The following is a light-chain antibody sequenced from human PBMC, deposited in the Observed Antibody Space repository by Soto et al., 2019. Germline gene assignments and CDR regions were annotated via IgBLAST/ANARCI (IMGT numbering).Light chain of an antibody. CDR1: QSLVHSDGNTY. V-gene: IGKV2-30*02. Sequence: DVVMTQSPLSLSVTLGQPASISCRSSQSLVHSDGNTYLNWFQQRPGQSPRRLIYKVSYRDSGXRXTXXGSGSGTDFRLKISRVEAEDVGIYYCMQSTHWPPHTFGGGTKVEIK. CDR2: KVS. J-gene: IGKJ4*01. CDR3: MQSTHWPPHT.